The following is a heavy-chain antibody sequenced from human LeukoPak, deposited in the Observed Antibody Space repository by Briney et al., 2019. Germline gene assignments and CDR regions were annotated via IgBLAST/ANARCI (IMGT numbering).Heavy chain of an antibody. CDR1: GSTFSNYW. Sequence: GGSLRLSCAASGSTFSNYWMHWVRQAPGKGLVWVSSINSDGSSTTYVDSVKGRFTISRDNAKNKLYLQMNSLRAEGTAVYYCARPTYFYGSGSLYYFDFWGQGTLVTVSS. D-gene: IGHD3-10*01. V-gene: IGHV3-74*01. CDR3: ARPTYFYGSGSLYYFDF. J-gene: IGHJ4*02. CDR2: INSDGSST.